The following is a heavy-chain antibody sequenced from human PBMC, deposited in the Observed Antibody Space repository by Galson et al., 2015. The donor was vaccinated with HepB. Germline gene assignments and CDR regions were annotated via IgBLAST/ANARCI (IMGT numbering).Heavy chain of an antibody. J-gene: IGHJ6*02. V-gene: IGHV1-18*01. D-gene: IGHD6-19*01. CDR3: ARDIAVAVVDDGMDV. CDR2: ISAYNGNT. CDR1: GYTFTSYG. Sequence: SVKVSCKASGYTFTSYGISWVRQAPGQGLEWMGWISAYNGNTNYAQKLQGRVTMTTDTSTSTAYMELRSLRSDDTAVYYCARDIAVAVVDDGMDVWGQGTTVTVSS.